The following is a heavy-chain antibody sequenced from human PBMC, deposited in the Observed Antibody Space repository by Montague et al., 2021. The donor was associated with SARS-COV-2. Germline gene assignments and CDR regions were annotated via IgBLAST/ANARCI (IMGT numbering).Heavy chain of an antibody. CDR3: ARVSSSWSQDYYYYMDV. D-gene: IGHD6-13*01. CDR1: GFSPSTSGMC. Sequence: PALVKPTQTLTLTCTFSGFSPSTSGMCVSWIRQPPGKALEWLARIDWDDDKYYSTSLKTRLTISKDTSKNQVVLTMTNMGPVDTATYYCARVSSSWSQDYYYYMDVWGKGTTVTVSS. V-gene: IGHV2-70*11. CDR2: IDWDDDK. J-gene: IGHJ6*03.